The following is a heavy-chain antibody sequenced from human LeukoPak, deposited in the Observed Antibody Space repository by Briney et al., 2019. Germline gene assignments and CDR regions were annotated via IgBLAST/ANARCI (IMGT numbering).Heavy chain of an antibody. CDR1: GFTLTNYA. CDR2: LGTAGDT. D-gene: IGHD5-24*01. J-gene: IGHJ4*02. Sequence: GGSLRLSCATSGFTLTNYAMHWVRQPAGEGPEWVSALGTAGDTFYPGSVKGRFSISRDNAKKSLFLQMNSLRVEDTAIYHCARQSTPHGNFDYWGQGTLVTVSS. V-gene: IGHV3-13*01. CDR3: ARQSTPHGNFDY.